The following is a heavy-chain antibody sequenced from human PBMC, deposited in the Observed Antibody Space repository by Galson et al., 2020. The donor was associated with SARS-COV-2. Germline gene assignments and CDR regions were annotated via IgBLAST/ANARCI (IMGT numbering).Heavy chain of an antibody. Sequence: GESLKISCAASGFTFSSYGMHWVRQAPGKGLEWVAVISYDGSNKYYADSVKGRFTISRDNSKNTLYLQMNSLRAEDTAVYYCASERGTYYYDSSGYDYWGQGTLVTVSS. CDR2: ISYDGSNK. J-gene: IGHJ4*02. V-gene: IGHV3-30*03. CDR3: ASERGTYYYDSSGYDY. D-gene: IGHD3-22*01. CDR1: GFTFSSYG.